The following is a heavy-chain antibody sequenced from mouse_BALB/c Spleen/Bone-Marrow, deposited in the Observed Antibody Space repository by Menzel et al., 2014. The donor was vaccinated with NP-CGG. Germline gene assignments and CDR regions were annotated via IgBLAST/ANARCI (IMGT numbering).Heavy chain of an antibody. CDR2: IWGDGST. J-gene: IGHJ3*01. CDR1: GFSLTSYG. CDR3: AKPVLSGRFAY. Sequence: QVQLQQSGPGLVAPSQNLSITCTVSGFSLTSYGVSWVRQPPGKGLEWLGAIWGDGSTNFYSALKSRLSISKDNSKSXLFVELNSLQTDYTATYSCAKPVLSGRFAYWGQGTLVTVSA. V-gene: IGHV2-3*01.